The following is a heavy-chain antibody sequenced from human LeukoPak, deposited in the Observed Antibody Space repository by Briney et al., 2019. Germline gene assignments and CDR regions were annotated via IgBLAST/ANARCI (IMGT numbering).Heavy chain of an antibody. D-gene: IGHD3-9*01. CDR2: INHSGST. V-gene: IGHV4-34*01. J-gene: IGHJ4*02. CDR1: GGSFSGYY. CDR3: ARHNRVLRYFDWLSYYFDY. Sequence: SETLSLTCAVYGGSFSGYYWSWIRQPPGKGLEWIGEINHSGSTNYNPSLKSRVTISVDTSKNQFSLKLSSVTAADTAVYYCARHNRVLRYFDWLSYYFDYWGQGTLVTVSS.